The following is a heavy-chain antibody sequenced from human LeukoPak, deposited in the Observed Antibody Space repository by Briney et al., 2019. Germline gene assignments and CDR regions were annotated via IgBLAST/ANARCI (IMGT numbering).Heavy chain of an antibody. D-gene: IGHD3-3*01. CDR1: GFTFSTYA. J-gene: IGHJ4*02. CDR3: ARDRPTGASRLFVVQ. V-gene: IGHV3-21*01. CDR2: MSSGGTYL. Sequence: GGSLRLSCAASGFTFSTYAMTWVRQAPGKGLEWPSSMSSGGTYLYYADSVRGRFTISRDNAKNSLYLVMNSLRPEDTAIYYCARDRPTGASRLFVVQWGQGTLVTVSS.